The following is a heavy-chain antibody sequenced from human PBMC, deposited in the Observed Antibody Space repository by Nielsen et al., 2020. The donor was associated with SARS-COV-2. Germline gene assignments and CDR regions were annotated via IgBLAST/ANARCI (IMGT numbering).Heavy chain of an antibody. CDR3: ARGREGRYSSGWYDY. D-gene: IGHD6-19*01. Sequence: SETLSLTCTVSDDSISTAGYYWTWIRQFPGKGLEWIGYINYIGTTSYNPTLKSRVTISRDTSTTQFSLKLSSVTVADTAVYYCARGREGRYSSGWYDYWGQGTLVTVSS. CDR1: DDSISTAGYY. CDR2: INYIGTT. J-gene: IGHJ4*02. V-gene: IGHV4-31*03.